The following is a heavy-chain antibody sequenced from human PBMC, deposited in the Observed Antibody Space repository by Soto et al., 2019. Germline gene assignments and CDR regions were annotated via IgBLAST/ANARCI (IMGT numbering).Heavy chain of an antibody. CDR3: ARDTNSSGWYWFDP. J-gene: IGHJ5*02. V-gene: IGHV4-61*01. Sequence: LSLTCTVSGGSFSSGIYYWSWIRQPPGKGLEWIGYIYYSGSTNYNPSLKSRVTISVDTSKNQFSLKLSSVTAADTAVYYCARDTNSSGWYWFDPWGQGTLVTVSS. CDR2: IYYSGST. CDR1: GGSFSSGIYY. D-gene: IGHD6-19*01.